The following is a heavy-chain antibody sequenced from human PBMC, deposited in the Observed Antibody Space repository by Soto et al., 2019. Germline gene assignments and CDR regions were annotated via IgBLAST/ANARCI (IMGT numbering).Heavy chain of an antibody. D-gene: IGHD2-21*01. CDR3: AIDLRDWPDYFDY. CDR1: EFTFSSYA. Sequence: QVQLVESGGGVVQPGRSLRLSCAASEFTFSSYAMHWVRQAPGKGLEWVAVISYDGSNKYYADSVKGRFTISRDNSKNTLYLQMNSLRAEDMAVYYCAIDLRDWPDYFDYWGQGTLVTVSS. V-gene: IGHV3-30-3*01. CDR2: ISYDGSNK. J-gene: IGHJ4*02.